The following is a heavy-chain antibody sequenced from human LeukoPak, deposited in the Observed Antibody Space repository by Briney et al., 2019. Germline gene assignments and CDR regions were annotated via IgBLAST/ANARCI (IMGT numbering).Heavy chain of an antibody. Sequence: SETLSLTCSVSAGSISSYHWNWVRQSAGKGLEWIGRIYTNGNTNYNPSLKSRVTMSKDASKNQFSLKLSFVTAADTAVYYCARAPQKYSSGWYYGVAFDIWGQGTVVTVSS. V-gene: IGHV4-4*07. CDR2: IYTNGNT. CDR3: ARAPQKYSSGWYYGVAFDI. CDR1: AGSISSYH. J-gene: IGHJ3*02. D-gene: IGHD6-19*01.